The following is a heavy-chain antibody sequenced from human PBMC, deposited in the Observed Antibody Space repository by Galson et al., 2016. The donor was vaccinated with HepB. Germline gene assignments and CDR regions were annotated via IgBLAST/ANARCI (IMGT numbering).Heavy chain of an antibody. D-gene: IGHD1-26*01. CDR2: IYFRGST. CDR1: GASMNSNF. CDR3: ARRAGSGSYFDY. V-gene: IGHV4-59*01. Sequence: TLSLTCIVSGASMNSNFWTWIRQPPGKGLEWIGDIYFRGSTNYTPSLKSRVTVSIDTSKNHFSLRLSSVTAADTAIYYCARRAGSGSYFDYWGQGALVTGSS. J-gene: IGHJ4*02.